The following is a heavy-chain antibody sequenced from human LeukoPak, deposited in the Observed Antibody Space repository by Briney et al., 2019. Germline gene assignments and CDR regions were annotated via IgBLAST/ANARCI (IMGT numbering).Heavy chain of an antibody. D-gene: IGHD2-2*01. CDR1: GFTLSSYW. Sequence: GGSLRLSCAASGFTLSSYWVHWVRQPPGKGLMWLSRTNEDGSYADYADSVRGRFTISRDNAKNTVYLQMNSLRTEDTAVYYCARDFGYCSSTSCQAVDVWGQGTTVTVSS. CDR2: TNEDGSYA. CDR3: ARDFGYCSSTSCQAVDV. J-gene: IGHJ6*02. V-gene: IGHV3-74*01.